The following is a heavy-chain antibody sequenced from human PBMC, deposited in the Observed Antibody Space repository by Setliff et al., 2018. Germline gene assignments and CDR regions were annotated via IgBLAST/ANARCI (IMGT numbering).Heavy chain of an antibody. Sequence: SETLSLTCTVSGGSIRSYYWNWIRQSPGKGLESIGYIYYTGSSNYSPSLKSRVTISVDTSKNQFSLKLSSVTAADTAVYYCARHKSNGSGSYPSLYMDVWGKGIMVTVSS. D-gene: IGHD3-10*01. J-gene: IGHJ6*03. CDR3: ARHKSNGSGSYPSLYMDV. V-gene: IGHV4-59*08. CDR2: IYYTGSS. CDR1: GGSIRSYY.